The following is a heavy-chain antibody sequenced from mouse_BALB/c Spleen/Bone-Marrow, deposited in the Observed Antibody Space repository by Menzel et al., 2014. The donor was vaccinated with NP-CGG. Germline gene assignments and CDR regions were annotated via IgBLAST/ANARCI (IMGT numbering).Heavy chain of an antibody. CDR3: AKPEDGYAMDY. CDR2: IWGDGST. J-gene: IGHJ4*01. Sequence: QVTLKECGPGLVAPSQSLSITCTVSGFSLTSNGVSWIRPPPGKGLEWLGVIWGDGSTKYHSALISRLSFTKDNSKSRVFLKLNSLHTDDTATYYCAKPEDGYAMDYWGQGASVTVSS. D-gene: IGHD2-3*01. CDR1: GFSLTSNG. V-gene: IGHV2-3*01.